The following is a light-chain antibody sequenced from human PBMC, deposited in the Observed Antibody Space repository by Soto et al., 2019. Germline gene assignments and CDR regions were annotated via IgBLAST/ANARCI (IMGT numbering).Light chain of an antibody. V-gene: IGKV3-20*01. Sequence: EIVLTPSPAALSLSPGERATLSCRASQSVSSSYLAWYQQKPGQAPRPLIYGASSRAIGIPDRFSGSGSGTDFTLTISRLEPEDFAVYYCQQYGSSPWTFGQGTKVDIK. J-gene: IGKJ1*01. CDR3: QQYGSSPWT. CDR2: GAS. CDR1: QSVSSSY.